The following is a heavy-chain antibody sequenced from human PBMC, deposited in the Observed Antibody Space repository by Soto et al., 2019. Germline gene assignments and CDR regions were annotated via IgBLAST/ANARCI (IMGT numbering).Heavy chain of an antibody. Sequence: QVQLQESGPGLVKPSQTLSLTCTVSGGSISSGGYYWSWIRQHPGKGLEWIGYIYYSGSTYYNPSIKIRVTLSVDTSKNQFSLKLSSVTAADTAVYYCARDSPSTMVGVVQNWFDHWGQGTLVTVSS. D-gene: IGHD3-10*01. CDR2: IYYSGST. CDR1: GGSISSGGYY. V-gene: IGHV4-31*03. J-gene: IGHJ5*02. CDR3: ARDSPSTMVGVVQNWFDH.